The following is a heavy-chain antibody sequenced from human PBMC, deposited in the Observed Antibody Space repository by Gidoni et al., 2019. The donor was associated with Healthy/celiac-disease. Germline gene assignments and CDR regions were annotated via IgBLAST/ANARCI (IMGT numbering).Heavy chain of an antibody. D-gene: IGHD3-3*01. CDR1: GYTFTGYY. CDR3: ARNWDFWSGYPRPDYYYYGMDV. J-gene: IGHJ6*02. CDR2: INPNSGGT. V-gene: IGHV1-2*02. Sequence: QLQLVQSGAEVKKPGASVKVSCKASGYTFTGYYMHWVLQAPGQGLAWMGWINPNSGGTNYAQKFQGRVTMTRDTSISTAYMELSRLRSDDTAVYYCARNWDFWSGYPRPDYYYYGMDVWGQGTTVTVSS.